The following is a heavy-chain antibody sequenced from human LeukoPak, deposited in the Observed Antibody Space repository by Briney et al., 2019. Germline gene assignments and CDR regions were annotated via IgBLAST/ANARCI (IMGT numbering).Heavy chain of an antibody. J-gene: IGHJ3*02. Sequence: SETLSLTCTVSGGSISSYYWSWIRQPPGKGLEWIGYIYYSGSTNYNPSLKSRVTISVDTSKNQFSLKLSSVTAADTVVYYCARVLGIEAFDIWGQGTMVTVSS. CDR2: IYYSGST. CDR3: ARVLGIEAFDI. D-gene: IGHD7-27*01. V-gene: IGHV4-59*01. CDR1: GGSISSYY.